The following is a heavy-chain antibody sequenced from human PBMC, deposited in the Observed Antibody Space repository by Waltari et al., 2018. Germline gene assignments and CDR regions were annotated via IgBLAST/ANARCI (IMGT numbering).Heavy chain of an antibody. CDR1: GFTFSSYS. Sequence: EVQLVESGGGLVKPGGSLRFSCAASGFTFSSYSMNWVRQAPGKGLELVSAISSSSSYIYYADAVKVRFTISRDNAKNTLYLQMNSLRAEDTAVYYCSRVEAVTTLYWGQGTLVTVSS. J-gene: IGHJ4*02. CDR3: SRVEAVTTLY. D-gene: IGHD4-17*01. CDR2: ISSSSSYI. V-gene: IGHV3-21*01.